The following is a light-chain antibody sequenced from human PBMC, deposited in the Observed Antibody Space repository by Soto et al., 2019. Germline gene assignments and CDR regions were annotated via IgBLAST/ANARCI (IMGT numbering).Light chain of an antibody. CDR2: GAS. CDR3: QQYNDWLWT. CDR1: QSVRSN. J-gene: IGKJ1*01. V-gene: IGKV3-15*01. Sequence: EIVMTQSPATLSVSPGERATLSCRASQSVRSNLAWYQQKVGQAPRLLIYGASTRATGIPARFSGSGSGTEFTLTISSLQSEDFAVYYCQQYNDWLWTFGQGTKVEIK.